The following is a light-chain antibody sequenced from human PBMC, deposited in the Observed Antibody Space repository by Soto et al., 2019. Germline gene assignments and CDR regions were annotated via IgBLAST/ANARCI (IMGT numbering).Light chain of an antibody. Sequence: THSPGTLSFSPPQRATLSCISSQRVTNSQLDWFRQKPGQAPRLLICGVSNRDSGIPDRFSGSGSGTDFTLTISRLEPEDFAVFYCQQYGSTPMTFGQGTQLDFK. CDR2: GVS. CDR1: QRVTNSQ. V-gene: IGKV3-20*01. J-gene: IGKJ1*01. CDR3: QQYGSTPMT.